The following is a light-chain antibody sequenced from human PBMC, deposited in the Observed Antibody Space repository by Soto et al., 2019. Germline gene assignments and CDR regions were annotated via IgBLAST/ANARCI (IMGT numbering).Light chain of an antibody. CDR2: AAA. Sequence: DIQMTQSPSSLSASVGDRVTITCRASQGISNYLAGYQQKPGKVPKLLIYAAASLQSGVPSRFSGSGSGTDFTLSISSLQPEDVATYYCQKYNGARWTCGQGTKVEIK. CDR1: QGISNY. J-gene: IGKJ1*01. CDR3: QKYNGARWT. V-gene: IGKV1-27*01.